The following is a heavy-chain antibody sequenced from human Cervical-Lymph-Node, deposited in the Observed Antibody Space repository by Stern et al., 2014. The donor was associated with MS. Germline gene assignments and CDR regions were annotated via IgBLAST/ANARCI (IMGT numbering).Heavy chain of an antibody. Sequence: QVQLVESGGGVVQPGTSLRLSCAVSGFTFSNYGMHWVRLAPGTGLEWGAVISYDADVKFYADSVKGRFTISRDTPKNTMYLQLNSLKVEDTAVYFCAKKSVGTSGTTTAFDYWGQGTLVTVSS. J-gene: IGHJ4*02. CDR1: GFTFSNYG. V-gene: IGHV3-30*18. D-gene: IGHD1-1*01. CDR2: ISYDADVK. CDR3: AKKSVGTSGTTTAFDY.